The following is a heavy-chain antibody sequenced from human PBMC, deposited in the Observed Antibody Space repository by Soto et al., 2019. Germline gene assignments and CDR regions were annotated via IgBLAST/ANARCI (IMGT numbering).Heavy chain of an antibody. CDR2: ISYDGSNT. CDR1: GFTFSRFS. Sequence: QVQLVESGGGVVQPGRSLTLSCAASGFTFSRFSMHWVRQAPGKGLAWVAVISYDGSNTHYAESVKGRLNISRDDSKNTVFLQMNKLRGEDSDVYYCARDHGMFLSYYFYGMDVWGQGTTVSVSS. V-gene: IGHV3-30-3*01. J-gene: IGHJ6*02. D-gene: IGHD3-10*02. CDR3: ARDHGMFLSYYFYGMDV.